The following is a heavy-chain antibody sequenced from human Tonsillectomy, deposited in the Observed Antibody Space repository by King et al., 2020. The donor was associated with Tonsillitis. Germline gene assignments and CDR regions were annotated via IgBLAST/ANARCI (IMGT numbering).Heavy chain of an antibody. CDR3: AREGDGYNLIGYYYYYMDV. V-gene: IGHV4-59*01. D-gene: IGHD5-24*01. J-gene: IGHJ6*03. Sequence: VQLQESGPGLVKPSETLSLTCTVSGGSISSYYWSWIRQPPGKGLEWIGYIYYSGSTNYNPSLKSRVTISVDTSKNQFSLKLSSVTAADTAVYYCAREGDGYNLIGYYYYYMDVWGKGTTVTVSS. CDR2: IYYSGST. CDR1: GGSISSYY.